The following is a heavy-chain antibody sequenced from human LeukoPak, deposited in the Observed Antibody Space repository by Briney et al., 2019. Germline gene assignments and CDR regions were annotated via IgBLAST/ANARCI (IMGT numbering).Heavy chain of an antibody. Sequence: SETLSLTCTVSGGSIDSYYWSWIRQPPGKGLEWIGYIYYTGSTEYHPSLKSRVTISLDTSKNQFPLKLTSVTAADTAVYYCARVYQSAEYYFDYWGQGNLVSVSS. CDR3: ARVYQSAEYYFDY. CDR2: IYYTGST. CDR1: GGSIDSYY. D-gene: IGHD2-2*01. J-gene: IGHJ4*02. V-gene: IGHV4-59*01.